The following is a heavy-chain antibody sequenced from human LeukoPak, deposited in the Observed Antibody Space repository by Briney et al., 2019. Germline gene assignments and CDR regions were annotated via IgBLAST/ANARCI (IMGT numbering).Heavy chain of an antibody. J-gene: IGHJ4*02. D-gene: IGHD6-13*01. CDR1: GFTFSSYE. V-gene: IGHV3-48*03. Sequence: GGSLRLSRAASGFTFSSYEMNWVRQAPGKGLEWVSYISSSGSTIYYADSVKGRFTISRDNAKNSLYLQMNSLRAEDTAVYYCAKGGRYSTYYWGQGTLVTVSS. CDR3: AKGGRYSTYY. CDR2: ISSSGSTI.